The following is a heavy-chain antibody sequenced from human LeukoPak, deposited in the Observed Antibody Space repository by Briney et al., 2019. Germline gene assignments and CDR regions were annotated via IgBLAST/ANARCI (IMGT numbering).Heavy chain of an antibody. D-gene: IGHD3-16*02. V-gene: IGHV3-23*01. CDR1: GFTFSSYA. CDR3: AKVGYDYVWGSYQPQYYFDY. J-gene: IGHJ4*02. Sequence: GGSLRLSCAASGFTFSSYAMNWVRQAPGKGLEWVSAISGSGGSTYYADSVKGRFTISRDNSKNTLYLQMNSLRAEDTAVYYCAKVGYDYVWGSYQPQYYFDYWGQGTLVTVSS. CDR2: ISGSGGST.